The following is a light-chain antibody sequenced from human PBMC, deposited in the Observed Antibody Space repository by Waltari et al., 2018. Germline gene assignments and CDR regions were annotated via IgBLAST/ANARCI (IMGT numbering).Light chain of an antibody. Sequence: QPLLTQSPSASGTPGQRVTISCSGSRSDVGKKTVNWYQQFPGTAPRLLIYNKNERPSGVPDLFSGSKSGTSASLAISGLQSEDEADYYCSTWDDRLNGWVFGGGTKLTVL. CDR3: STWDDRLNGWV. V-gene: IGLV1-44*01. CDR2: NKN. CDR1: RSDVGKKT. J-gene: IGLJ3*02.